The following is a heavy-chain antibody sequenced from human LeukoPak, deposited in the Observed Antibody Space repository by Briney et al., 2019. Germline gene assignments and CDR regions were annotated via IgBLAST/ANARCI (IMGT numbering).Heavy chain of an antibody. Sequence: GGSLRLSCAASGFTFSSYAMHWVRQAPGKGLEWVAVISYDGSNKYYADSVKGRFTISRDNSKNTLYLQMNSLRAEDTAVYYCARELEGWEPLAFDIWGQGTMVTVSS. V-gene: IGHV3-30*04. J-gene: IGHJ3*02. D-gene: IGHD1-26*01. CDR1: GFTFSSYA. CDR3: ARELEGWEPLAFDI. CDR2: ISYDGSNK.